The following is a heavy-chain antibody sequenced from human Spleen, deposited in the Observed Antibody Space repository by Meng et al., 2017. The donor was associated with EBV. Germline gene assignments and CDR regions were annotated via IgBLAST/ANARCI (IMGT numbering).Heavy chain of an antibody. CDR2: INQSGAT. CDR1: GGSFRGYY. D-gene: IGHD1-26*01. Sequence: QLPLQQSGAGLLKPSETLSLTCAVSGGSFRGYYWTWVRQPPGKGLEWIGDINQSGATNYSPSLRSRVTISGDSSKNHFSLKVASVTAADTAIYYCARGALGRYYDYWGQGTLVTVSS. V-gene: IGHV4-34*01. CDR3: ARGALGRYYDY. J-gene: IGHJ4*02.